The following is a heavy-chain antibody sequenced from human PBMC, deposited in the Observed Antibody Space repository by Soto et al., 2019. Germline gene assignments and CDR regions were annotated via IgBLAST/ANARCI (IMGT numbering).Heavy chain of an antibody. CDR1: GDTLTSYG. Sequence: QLQLVQSGVEVKKPGSSLTVSCQASGDTLTSYGISWVRQAPGQGLEWMGWVSPYSGNTNYSPKVQGRVTLTTDTTTSTAYMELRSLTSDDTAVYYCAAGTFLGPWQYWGQGTLVTVSS. CDR2: VSPYSGNT. J-gene: IGHJ4*02. CDR3: AAGTFLGPWQY. V-gene: IGHV1-18*01. D-gene: IGHD3-10*01.